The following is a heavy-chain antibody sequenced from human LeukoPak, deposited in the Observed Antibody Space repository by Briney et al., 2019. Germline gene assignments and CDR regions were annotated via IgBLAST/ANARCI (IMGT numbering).Heavy chain of an antibody. D-gene: IGHD2-21*02. CDR1: GGSISSYY. CDR2: TYYSGST. CDR3: ASRGDYAAFDI. Sequence: PSETLSLTCTVSGGSISSYYWSWIRQPPGKGLEWIGYTYYSGSTNYNPSLKSRVTISVDTSKNQFSLKLSSVTAADTAVYYCASRGDYAAFDIWGQGTIVTVSS. V-gene: IGHV4-59*12. J-gene: IGHJ3*02.